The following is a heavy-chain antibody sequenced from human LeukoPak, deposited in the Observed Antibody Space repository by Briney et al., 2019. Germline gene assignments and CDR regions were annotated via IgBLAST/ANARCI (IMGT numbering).Heavy chain of an antibody. CDR3: AKNPSSWYEKKKYCFDY. CDR2: ISGSGGST. J-gene: IGHJ4*02. CDR1: GFTFSSYA. D-gene: IGHD6-13*01. V-gene: IGHV3-23*01. Sequence: GGSLRLSCAASGFTFSSYAMSWVRQAPGKGLEWASAISGSGGSTYYADSVKGRFTISRDNSKNTLYLQMNSLRAEDTAVYYCAKNPSSWYEKKKYCFDYWGQGTLVTVSS.